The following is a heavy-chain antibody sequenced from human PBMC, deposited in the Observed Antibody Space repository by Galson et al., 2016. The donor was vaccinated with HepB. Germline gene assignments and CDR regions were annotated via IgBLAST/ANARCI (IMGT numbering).Heavy chain of an antibody. J-gene: IGHJ6*04. CDR1: GFTFRTYG. V-gene: IGHV3-23*03. D-gene: IGHD2-2*01. CDR2: FIRGGNIT. Sequence: SLRLSCAASGFTFRTYGMPWFRQAPGKGREVVPRFIRGGNITDYADSVKGRFTISRDNSKTTLSLQMNSLTADDTAIYYCVQGSTAPAVWGKGTTVTVSS. CDR3: VQGSTAPAV.